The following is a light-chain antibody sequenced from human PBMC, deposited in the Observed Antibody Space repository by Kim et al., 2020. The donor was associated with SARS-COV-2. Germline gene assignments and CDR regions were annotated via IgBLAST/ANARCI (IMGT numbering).Light chain of an antibody. CDR1: TSNIGRNS. CDR3: AAWDDTLNGWV. V-gene: IGLV1-44*01. CDR2: GND. Sequence: ELTQPPSASETPGQRVTVSCSGTTSNIGRNSVHWYQQAPGTAPKLLIYGNDQRPSGVPERFSGSKSDTSASLAISGLQSEDEADYYCAAWDDTLNGWVFGGGTKVTVL. J-gene: IGLJ3*02.